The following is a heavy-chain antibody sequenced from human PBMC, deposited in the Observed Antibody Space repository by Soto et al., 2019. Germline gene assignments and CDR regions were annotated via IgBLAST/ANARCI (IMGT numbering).Heavy chain of an antibody. CDR1: AFTVRSNY. V-gene: IGHV3-23*01. CDR2: ISSSGGGT. J-gene: IGHJ4*02. Sequence: PGGSLRLSCAASAFTVRSNYMSWVRQAPGKGLEWVSTISSSGGGTYYADSVKGRFTISRDISKNTLYLQMNSLRAEDTAVYYCAKHKAVVVAAVFDYWGQGTLVTVSS. CDR3: AKHKAVVVAAVFDY. D-gene: IGHD2-15*01.